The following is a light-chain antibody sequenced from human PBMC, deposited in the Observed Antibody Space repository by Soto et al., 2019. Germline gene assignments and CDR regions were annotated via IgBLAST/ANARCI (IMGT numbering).Light chain of an antibody. CDR1: SSDVGGFNF. CDR2: EVT. Sequence: QSALTQPASVSGSPGQSITISCTGTSSDVGGFNFVSWYQQHPGKAPRLMIYEVTSRPSGVSNRFSGSKSGNTASLTISGLQSEDEADYFCNSYTSTYTLVVFGGGTKLTVL. V-gene: IGLV2-14*01. CDR3: NSYTSTYTLVV. J-gene: IGLJ2*01.